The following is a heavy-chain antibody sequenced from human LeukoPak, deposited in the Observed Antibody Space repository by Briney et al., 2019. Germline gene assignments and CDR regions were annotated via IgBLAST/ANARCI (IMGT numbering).Heavy chain of an antibody. J-gene: IGHJ1*01. Sequence: GGSLRLSCAASGFTFDDYAMHWVRQAPGKGLEWVSGISWNSGSIDYADSVKGRFTISRDNTKNSLYLQMNSLRAEDTALYYCAKGPSGIAVAGSPKYFQHWGQGTLVTVSS. CDR2: ISWNSGSI. D-gene: IGHD6-19*01. CDR3: AKGPSGIAVAGSPKYFQH. CDR1: GFTFDDYA. V-gene: IGHV3-9*01.